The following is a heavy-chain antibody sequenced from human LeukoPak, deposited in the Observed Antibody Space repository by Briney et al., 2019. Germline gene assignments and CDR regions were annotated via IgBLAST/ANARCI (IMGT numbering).Heavy chain of an antibody. Sequence: SETLSLTCTVSGDSVSSSDYYWVWIRQPPGKGLEWIGSVYYTGSTFYNPSLKSRVTISVDTSKNQFSLKLSSVTAADTAVYYCARQALLWFGELCLWGQGTLVTVSS. V-gene: IGHV4-39*01. D-gene: IGHD3-10*01. CDR2: VYYTGST. J-gene: IGHJ4*02. CDR3: ARQALLWFGELCL. CDR1: GDSVSSSDYY.